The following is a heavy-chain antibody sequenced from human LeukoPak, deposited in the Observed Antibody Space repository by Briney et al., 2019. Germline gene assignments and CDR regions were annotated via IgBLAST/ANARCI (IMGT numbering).Heavy chain of an antibody. J-gene: IGHJ4*02. CDR2: IHYSGST. D-gene: IGHD3-10*01. CDR3: ARDDGSGSYYPSGPDY. CDR1: GGSISSSSYY. V-gene: IGHV4-39*07. Sequence: SETLSLTCTVSGGSISSSSYYWGWIRQPPGKGLEWIGSIHYSGSTYYNPSLKSRVTISVDTSKNQFSLKLSSVTAADTAVYYCARDDGSGSYYPSGPDYWGQGTLVTVSS.